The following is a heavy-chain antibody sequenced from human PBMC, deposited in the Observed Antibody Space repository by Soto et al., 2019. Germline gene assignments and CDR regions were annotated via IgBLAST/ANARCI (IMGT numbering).Heavy chain of an antibody. CDR2: IYPGGNT. D-gene: IGHD3-10*01. CDR1: GFTVSTKY. J-gene: IGHJ5*02. CDR3: AAEAYYYGSGNYGWFDP. V-gene: IGHV3-53*01. Sequence: EVQLVESGGGLIQPGGSLRLSCAASGFTVSTKYMNWVRQAPGRGLEWVSVIYPGGNTYYTDSVKGRFTISSDSSRNTMFLQMNSLRAEDTALYYCAAEAYYYGSGNYGWFDPWGQGTLVTVSS.